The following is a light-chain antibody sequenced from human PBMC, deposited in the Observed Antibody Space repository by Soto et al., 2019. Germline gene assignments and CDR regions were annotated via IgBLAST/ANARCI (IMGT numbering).Light chain of an antibody. CDR1: SSNFGAGYD. Sequence: QSVLTQPPSVSGAPGQTITISCTGTSSNFGAGYDVHWYQQLPGTAPKLLISGNNNRPSGVPDRFSGSKSATSASLAITGLQAEDEADYYCQSFDSSLNAPFVFGTGTKVTVL. CDR2: GNN. J-gene: IGLJ1*01. CDR3: QSFDSSLNAPFV. V-gene: IGLV1-40*01.